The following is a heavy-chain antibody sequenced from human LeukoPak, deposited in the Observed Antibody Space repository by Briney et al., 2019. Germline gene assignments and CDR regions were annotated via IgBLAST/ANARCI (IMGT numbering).Heavy chain of an antibody. V-gene: IGHV3-11*04. J-gene: IGHJ6*03. CDR1: GFTFSDYY. CDR3: ARAGELRYMDV. D-gene: IGHD3-16*01. CDR2: IKGIGPTT. Sequence: GGSLRLSCAASGFTFSDYYMSWIRQAPGKGLEWVSTIKGIGPTTYYADSVKGRFTISRDNAKNSLFLQMSSLRADDTAIYYCARAGELRYMDVWGKGTAVTVSS.